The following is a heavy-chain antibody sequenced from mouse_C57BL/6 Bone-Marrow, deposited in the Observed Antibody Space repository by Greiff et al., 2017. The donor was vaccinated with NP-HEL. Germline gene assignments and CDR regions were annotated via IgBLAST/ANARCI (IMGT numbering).Heavy chain of an antibody. D-gene: IGHD1-1*01. Sequence: VQLQQPGADLVKPGASVKLSCKASGYTFTSYWMHWVKQRPGRGLEWIGRIDPNSGGTKFNEKFKTTATLTVDKPSSTAYMQLSSLTSEDSAVYYCARYYYGSRGWYFDVWGTGTTVTVSS. CDR2: IDPNSGGT. V-gene: IGHV1-72*01. CDR1: GYTFTSYW. CDR3: ARYYYGSRGWYFDV. J-gene: IGHJ1*03.